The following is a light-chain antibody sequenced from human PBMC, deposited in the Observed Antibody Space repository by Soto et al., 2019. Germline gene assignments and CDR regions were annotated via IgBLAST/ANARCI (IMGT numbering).Light chain of an antibody. V-gene: IGKV3-20*01. Sequence: EIVWTQSPGTLSLSPGERATLSCRASQSVNSNYLAWFQQKPGQAPRLLIFGASNRATGIPDRFSGSGSGTDFTITISRLEPEDFAVYYCQEYGSSPFTFGPGTKVDIK. J-gene: IGKJ3*01. CDR1: QSVNSNY. CDR3: QEYGSSPFT. CDR2: GAS.